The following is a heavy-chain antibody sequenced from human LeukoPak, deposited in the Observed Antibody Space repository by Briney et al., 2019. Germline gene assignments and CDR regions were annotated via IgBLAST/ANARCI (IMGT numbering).Heavy chain of an antibody. D-gene: IGHD2-21*01. CDR3: AKGPAI. CDR2: ISSSSSYI. CDR1: GFTLSSYS. J-gene: IGHJ4*02. V-gene: IGHV3-21*01. Sequence: GGSLRHSCAAPGFTLSSYSMNWVRQAPAKGLGWVSSISSSSSYIYYAGSVKGRFTISRDNAKNSLYLQRNSLRAEDTAVYYCAKGPAIWGQGTLVTVSS.